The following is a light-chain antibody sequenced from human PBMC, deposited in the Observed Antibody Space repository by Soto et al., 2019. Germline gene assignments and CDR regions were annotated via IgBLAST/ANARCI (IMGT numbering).Light chain of an antibody. J-gene: IGKJ2*02. CDR1: QTINNW. V-gene: IGKV1-5*03. Sequence: DVQMTQFPSTLSASVGDRVTITCRASQTINNWLAWYQQKPGEAPNLLIYKTSSLESGVPSRFSGSGSGTEFTLTISSLQPDDSATYYCQQYNNFPCTFGQGTKLEIK. CDR2: KTS. CDR3: QQYNNFPCT.